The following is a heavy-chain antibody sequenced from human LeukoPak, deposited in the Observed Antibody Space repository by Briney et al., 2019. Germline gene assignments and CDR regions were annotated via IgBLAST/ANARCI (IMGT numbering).Heavy chain of an antibody. V-gene: IGHV1-69*01. J-gene: IGHJ5*02. CDR1: GSTFSSYA. CDR3: ARDPKSFDWLRVHWFDP. CDR2: IIPIFGTA. Sequence: SVKVSCKASGSTFSSYAISWVRQAPGQGLEWMGGIIPIFGTANYAQKFQGRVTITADESTSTAYMELSSLRSEDTAVYYCARDPKSFDWLRVHWFDPWGQGTLVTVSS. D-gene: IGHD3-9*01.